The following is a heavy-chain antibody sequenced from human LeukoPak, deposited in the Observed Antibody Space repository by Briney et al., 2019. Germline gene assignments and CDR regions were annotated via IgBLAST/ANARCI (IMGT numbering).Heavy chain of an antibody. CDR2: VSYDGSSK. CDR1: GFTFSSYA. V-gene: IGHV3-30*04. D-gene: IGHD3-10*01. J-gene: IGHJ4*02. Sequence: GGSLRLSCAASGFTFSSYAMHWVRQAPGKGLEWVAVVSYDGSSKYYADSVKGRFTISRDNSKNTLYLQMNSLRAEDTAVYHCTKEHYYGSGSYPEYWGQGVLVTVSS. CDR3: TKEHYYGSGSYPEY.